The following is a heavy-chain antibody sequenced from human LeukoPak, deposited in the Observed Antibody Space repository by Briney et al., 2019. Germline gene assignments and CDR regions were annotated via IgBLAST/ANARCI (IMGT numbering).Heavy chain of an antibody. J-gene: IGHJ4*02. CDR1: GGSISSGGYY. D-gene: IGHD1-26*01. V-gene: IGHV4-31*03. Sequence: SETLSLTCTVSGGSISSGGYYWSWIRQQPGKGLEWIGYIYYSGSTYYNPSLKSRVTISVDTSKNQFSLKLSSVTAADTAVYYCARTPREGRGYFDYWGQGTLVTVSS. CDR3: ARTPREGRGYFDY. CDR2: IYYSGST.